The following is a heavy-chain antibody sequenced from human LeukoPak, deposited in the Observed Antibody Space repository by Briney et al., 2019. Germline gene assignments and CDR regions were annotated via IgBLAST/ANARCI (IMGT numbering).Heavy chain of an antibody. V-gene: IGHV1-69*05. CDR1: GGTFSSYA. CDR2: IIPIFGTA. Sequence: SVKVSCKASGGTFSSYAISWVRQAPGQGLEWMGGIIPIFGTANYAQKFQGRVTITTDESTSAAYMELSSLRSEDTAAYYCARSPGGDGYNFDYWGQGTLVTVSS. J-gene: IGHJ4*02. CDR3: ARSPGGDGYNFDY. D-gene: IGHD5-24*01.